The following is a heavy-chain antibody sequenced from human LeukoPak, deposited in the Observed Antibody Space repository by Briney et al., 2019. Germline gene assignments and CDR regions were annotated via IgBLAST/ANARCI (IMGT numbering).Heavy chain of an antibody. CDR2: ISTRSTYI. CDR1: GFTFSNYN. J-gene: IGHJ4*02. V-gene: IGHV3-21*01. CDR3: ARGGEYNNDY. Sequence: GGSLRLSCAASGFTFSNYNMNWVRQAPGKGLEWVSCISTRSTYIYYADSVKGRFTISRDNAKNSLYLQMNSLRAEDTAVYYCARGGEYNNDYWGQGTLVTVSS. D-gene: IGHD3-16*01.